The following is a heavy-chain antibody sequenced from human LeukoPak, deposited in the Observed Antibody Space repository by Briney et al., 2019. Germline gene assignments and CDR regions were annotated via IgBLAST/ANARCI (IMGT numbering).Heavy chain of an antibody. Sequence: SETLSLTCTVSGGSISSSSYYWGWIRQPPGKGLEWIGSIYYSGTTHYSPSLESRVTISVDTSKNQFSLKLASVTAADTAIYYCAEGAGGFSYYNWVDPWGQGTLVTVSS. D-gene: IGHD5-18*01. CDR3: AEGAGGFSYYNWVDP. V-gene: IGHV4-39*07. CDR1: GGSISSSSYY. J-gene: IGHJ5*02. CDR2: IYYSGTT.